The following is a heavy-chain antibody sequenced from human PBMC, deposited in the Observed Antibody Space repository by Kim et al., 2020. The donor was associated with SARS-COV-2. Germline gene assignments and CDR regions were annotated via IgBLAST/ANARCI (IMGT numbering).Heavy chain of an antibody. J-gene: IGHJ3*02. CDR3: ARGPLIVFVQGASDS. D-gene: IGHD3-10*02. CDR2: MNPNSGNT. V-gene: IGHV1-8*01. CDR1: GYTFTSYD. Sequence: ASVKVSCKASGYTFTSYDIYWVRQAPGQGLEWMGWMNPNSGNTDYAQKFRGRVTMTRNTSINTAYMELSSLRSEDTAVYYCARGPLIVFVQGASDSWGLGTMVTVSS.